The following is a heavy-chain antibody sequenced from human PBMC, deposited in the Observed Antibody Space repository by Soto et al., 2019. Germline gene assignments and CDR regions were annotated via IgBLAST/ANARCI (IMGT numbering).Heavy chain of an antibody. V-gene: IGHV3-23*01. J-gene: IGHJ6*01. CDR1: GFTFRDYA. CDR2: LSGTGGNT. Sequence: EVQLLESGGGLVQRGGSLRLSCVASGFTFRDYAVTWVRQAPGKGLEWVSALSGTGGNTFYADSVKGRFTISRDNSKNTLYLQMNSLRAEDTAVYYCAKDLGDNDYYYYGMDVW. CDR3: AKDLGDNDYYYYGMDV. D-gene: IGHD4-17*01.